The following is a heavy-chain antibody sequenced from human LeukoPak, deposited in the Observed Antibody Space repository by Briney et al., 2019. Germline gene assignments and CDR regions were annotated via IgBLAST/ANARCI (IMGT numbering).Heavy chain of an antibody. CDR3: AREGYSSGWFRN. D-gene: IGHD6-19*01. Sequence: GGSLRLSCAASGFTFSSYGMHWVRQAPGKGLEWVAVISYDGSNKYYADSVKGRFTISRDISKNTLYLQMNSLKADDTAVYYCAREGYSSGWFRNWGQGTLVTVSS. CDR1: GFTFSSYG. J-gene: IGHJ4*02. V-gene: IGHV3-30*03. CDR2: ISYDGSNK.